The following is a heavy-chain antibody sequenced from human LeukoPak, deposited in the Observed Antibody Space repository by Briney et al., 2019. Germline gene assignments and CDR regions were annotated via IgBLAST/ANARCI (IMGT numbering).Heavy chain of an antibody. CDR1: GGSISSYY. D-gene: IGHD3-10*01. CDR3: AREVDYYGSGSDNYYYYYMDV. Sequence: SETLSLTCTVSGGSISSYYWSWIRQPPGKGLEWIGYIYYSGSTNYNPSLKSRLTISVDTSKNQFSLKLSSVTAADTAVYYCAREVDYYGSGSDNYYYYYMDVWGKGTTVTVSS. CDR2: IYYSGST. J-gene: IGHJ6*03. V-gene: IGHV4-59*01.